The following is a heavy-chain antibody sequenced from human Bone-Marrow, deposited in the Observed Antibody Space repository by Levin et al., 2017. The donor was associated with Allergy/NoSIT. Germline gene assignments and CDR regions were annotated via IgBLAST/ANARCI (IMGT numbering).Heavy chain of an antibody. Sequence: SQTLSLTCTVSGGSISGSTYYWGWIRQPPGKGLEWVATIYYSGTSYYSPSLKSRVAISVDTSKNQFSLKLNSVTAPDTAVYYCARQSTWLPYNWFDPWGQGTLVTVSS. CDR2: IYYSGTS. CDR3: ARQSTWLPYNWFDP. V-gene: IGHV4-39*01. CDR1: GGSISGSTYY. J-gene: IGHJ5*02. D-gene: IGHD5-12*01.